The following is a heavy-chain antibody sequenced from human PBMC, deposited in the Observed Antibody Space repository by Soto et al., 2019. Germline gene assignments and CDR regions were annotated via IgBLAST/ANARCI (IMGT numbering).Heavy chain of an antibody. Sequence: QVQLQESGPGLVKPSETLSLTCTVSGGSISNHYWSWIRQPPGKGLEWIGYIYYNGNPNYNPPLKSRVTMSVDTYKNQISLKLSSVTAADTAVYYCTRANCYSEYWGQGTLVTVSS. V-gene: IGHV4-59*11. CDR2: IYYNGNP. CDR3: TRANCYSEY. D-gene: IGHD2-21*02. CDR1: GGSISNHY. J-gene: IGHJ4*02.